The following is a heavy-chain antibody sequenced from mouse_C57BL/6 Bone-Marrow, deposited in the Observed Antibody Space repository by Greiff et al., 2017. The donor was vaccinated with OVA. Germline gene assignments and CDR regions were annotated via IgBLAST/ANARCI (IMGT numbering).Heavy chain of an antibody. J-gene: IGHJ2*01. D-gene: IGHD2-2*01. CDR1: GYTFTDYY. V-gene: IGHV1-26*01. Sequence: VQLQQSGPELVKPGASVKISCKASGYTFTDYYMNWVKQSHGKSLEWIGDINPNNGGTSYNQKFKGKATLTVDKSSSTAYMELRSLTSEDSAVYYCARGGGYDDYFDYCGQGTTLTVSS. CDR2: INPNNGGT. CDR3: ARGGGYDDYFDY.